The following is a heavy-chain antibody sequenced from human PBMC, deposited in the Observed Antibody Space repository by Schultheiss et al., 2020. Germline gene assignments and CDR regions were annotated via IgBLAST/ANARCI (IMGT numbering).Heavy chain of an antibody. CDR3: AKDRGGYDFWSGYLAHYGMDV. Sequence: GGSLRLSCAASGFTFSSYGMHWVRQAPGKGLEWVAVISYDGSNKYYADSVKGRFTISRDNSKNTLYLQMNSLRAEDTAVYYCAKDRGGYDFWSGYLAHYGMDVWGQGTTVTVSS. CDR2: ISYDGSNK. D-gene: IGHD3-3*01. J-gene: IGHJ6*02. V-gene: IGHV3-30*18. CDR1: GFTFSSYG.